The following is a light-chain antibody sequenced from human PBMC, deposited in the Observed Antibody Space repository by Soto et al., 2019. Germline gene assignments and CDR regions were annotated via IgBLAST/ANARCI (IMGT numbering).Light chain of an antibody. CDR1: QSVSSS. CDR2: GAS. V-gene: IGKV3-20*01. J-gene: IGKJ5*01. Sequence: EIVMTQSPATLSVSPGERATLSCRASQSVSSSLAWYHQKPGQAPRLLIYGASSRATGIPDRFSGSGSGTDFTLTISRLEPEDFAVYYCQQYGSSPITFGQGTRLEIK. CDR3: QQYGSSPIT.